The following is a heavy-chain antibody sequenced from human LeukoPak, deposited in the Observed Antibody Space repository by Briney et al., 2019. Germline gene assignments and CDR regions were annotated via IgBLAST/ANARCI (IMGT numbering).Heavy chain of an antibody. CDR2: IYSGGST. CDR3: AIAVAGTNYYSDY. Sequence: GGSLRLSCAASGFTVTSSYMCWVRQAPGKGLEWVSVIYSGGSTYYADSVKGRFTISRDNSKNTLYLQMNSLRVEDTAVYYCAIAVAGTNYYSDYWGQGTLVTVSS. V-gene: IGHV3-66*01. J-gene: IGHJ4*02. CDR1: GFTVTSSY. D-gene: IGHD6-13*01.